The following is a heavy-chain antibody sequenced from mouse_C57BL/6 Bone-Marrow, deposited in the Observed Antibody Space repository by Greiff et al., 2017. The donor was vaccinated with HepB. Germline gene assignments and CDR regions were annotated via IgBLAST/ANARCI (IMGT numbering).Heavy chain of an antibody. V-gene: IGHV3-6*01. Sequence: EVKLMESGPGLVKPSQSLSLTCSVTGYSITSGYYWNWIRQFPGNKLEWMGYISYDGSNNYNPSLKNRISITRDTSKNQFFLKLNSVTTEDTATYYCAREALEWLPSDVWGTGTTVTVSS. D-gene: IGHD2-2*01. J-gene: IGHJ1*03. CDR3: AREALEWLPSDV. CDR2: ISYDGSN. CDR1: GYSITSGYY.